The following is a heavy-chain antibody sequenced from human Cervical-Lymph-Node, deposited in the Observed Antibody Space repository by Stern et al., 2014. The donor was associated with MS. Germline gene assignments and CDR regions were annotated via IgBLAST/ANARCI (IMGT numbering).Heavy chain of an antibody. J-gene: IGHJ4*02. Sequence: QMQLVQSGAEVKKPGASVKVSCKASGYTFTSYYMHWVRQAPGQGLEWMGIINPSSGSTNYAQKFQGRVIMTRDTSTSTVYLELSSLRSEDTAVFYCARGLPYFDFWSGYPNLDYWGQGTLVTVS. D-gene: IGHD3-3*01. CDR2: INPSSGST. CDR1: GYTFTSYY. CDR3: ARGLPYFDFWSGYPNLDY. V-gene: IGHV1-46*01.